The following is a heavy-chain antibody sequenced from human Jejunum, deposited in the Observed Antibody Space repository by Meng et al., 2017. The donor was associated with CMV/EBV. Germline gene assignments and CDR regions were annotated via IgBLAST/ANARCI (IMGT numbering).Heavy chain of an antibody. D-gene: IGHD6-19*01. CDR1: GLAFISKT. V-gene: IGHV3-21*01. J-gene: IGHJ4*02. CDR2: ISSRSNYI. Sequence: LRLSCTAAGLAFISKTLSWVRQTPGRGLEWVSSISSRSNYIYYADSVKGRFTMSRDNAKNSLYLQMNGLRAEDTGVYYCARVAGWFDNWGQGTLVTVSS. CDR3: ARVAGWFDN.